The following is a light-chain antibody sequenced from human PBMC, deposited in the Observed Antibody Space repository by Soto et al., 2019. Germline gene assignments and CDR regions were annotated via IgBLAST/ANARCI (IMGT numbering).Light chain of an antibody. CDR1: SSDVNGYKY. CDR3: CSYTGTSTPYV. V-gene: IGLV2-14*01. J-gene: IGLJ1*01. CDR2: EVN. Sequence: QSALPQPASVSGSPGQSITISCSGTSSDVNGYKYVSWYQQHPGKAPKLIIYEVNNRPSWVSNRFSGSKSGGTASLTISGLQAEDEADYYCCSYTGTSTPYVFGTGTKVTVL.